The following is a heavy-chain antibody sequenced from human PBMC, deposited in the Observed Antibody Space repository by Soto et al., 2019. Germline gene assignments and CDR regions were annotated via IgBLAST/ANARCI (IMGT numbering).Heavy chain of an antibody. CDR1: GFTFTSYA. J-gene: IGHJ4*02. Sequence: EVHLLESGGGLVHPGGSLRLSCTASGFTFTSYAMSWVRQAPGKGLEWFSRISGFGGSTYYVDSVKGRFTISRDNSKNTLYLQMDNLRAEDTAIYYCARDGIPQLWELRSYLDNWGQGTLVTVSS. CDR2: ISGFGGST. CDR3: ARDGIPQLWELRSYLDN. V-gene: IGHV3-23*01. D-gene: IGHD3-16*01.